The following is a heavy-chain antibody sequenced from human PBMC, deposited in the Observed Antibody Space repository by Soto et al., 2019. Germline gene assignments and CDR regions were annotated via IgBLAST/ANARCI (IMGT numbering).Heavy chain of an antibody. D-gene: IGHD3-10*01. CDR1: GGSISSGGYY. CDR2: IYYSGST. V-gene: IGHV4-31*03. CDR3: ARVKGVDSGSLYFYYGMDV. Sequence: QVQLQESGPGLVKPSQTLSLTCTVSGGSISSGGYYWSWIRQHPAKGLEWIGYIYYSGSTYYNPSLKSRVTISVDTSKNQFSLKLSSVTAADTAVYYCARVKGVDSGSLYFYYGMDVWGQGTTVTVSS. J-gene: IGHJ6*02.